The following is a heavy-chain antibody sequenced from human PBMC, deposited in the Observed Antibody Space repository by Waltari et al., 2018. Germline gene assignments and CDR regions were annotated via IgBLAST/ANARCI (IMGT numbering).Heavy chain of an antibody. J-gene: IGHJ5*02. CDR1: GASFSAYY. CDR3: TRGGNYDFWSHSPFVDP. D-gene: IGHD3-3*01. Sequence: QVQLQQWGAGLLKPSETLSLTCSVSGASFSAYYWGWVRHVPGKGLEWIGQIRHPGNTNYNPSLQGRVAISIDTSRNQFSLRGFSVTAADTGLYFCTRGGNYDFWSHSPFVDPWGQGTQVTVSS. V-gene: IGHV4-34*01. CDR2: IRHPGNT.